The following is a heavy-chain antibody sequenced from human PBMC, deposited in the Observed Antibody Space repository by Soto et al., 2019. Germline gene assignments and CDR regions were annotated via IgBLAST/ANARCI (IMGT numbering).Heavy chain of an antibody. D-gene: IGHD3-10*01. CDR2: IYYSGST. V-gene: IGHV4-61*01. Sequence: PSETLSLTCTVSGGSVSSGSYYWSWIRQPPGKGLEWIGYIYYSGSTNYNPSLKSRVTISVDTSKNQFSLKLSSVTAADTAVYYCARGVRLPYYYGMDVWGQGTTVTVSS. J-gene: IGHJ6*02. CDR1: GGSVSSGSYY. CDR3: ARGVRLPYYYGMDV.